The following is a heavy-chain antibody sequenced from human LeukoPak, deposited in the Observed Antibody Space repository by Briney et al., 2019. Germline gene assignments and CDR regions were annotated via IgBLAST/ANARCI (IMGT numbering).Heavy chain of an antibody. Sequence: ASVTVSCKASGYSFTSYCMHWVRQASGQGLEWMGIINPSGGSASYAQKFQGRVTMTRDTSTSTVYMELSSLRSEDTAVYYCARGGDWNDVDYWGQGTLVTVSS. V-gene: IGHV1-46*01. CDR1: GYSFTSYC. CDR2: INPSGGSA. D-gene: IGHD1-1*01. J-gene: IGHJ4*02. CDR3: ARGGDWNDVDY.